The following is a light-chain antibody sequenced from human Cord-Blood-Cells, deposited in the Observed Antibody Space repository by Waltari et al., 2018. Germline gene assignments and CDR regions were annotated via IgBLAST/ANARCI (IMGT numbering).Light chain of an antibody. CDR2: GAS. CDR1: QSVSISY. CDR3: QQYGSSPLT. Sequence: EIVLTQSPGTLSLSPGERATLSCRASQSVSISYLAWYQQKPVQAPRLLIYGASSRATGIPDRFSGSWSGTDFTLTISILEPEDFAVYYCQQYGSSPLTFGGGTKVEIK. V-gene: IGKV3-20*01. J-gene: IGKJ4*01.